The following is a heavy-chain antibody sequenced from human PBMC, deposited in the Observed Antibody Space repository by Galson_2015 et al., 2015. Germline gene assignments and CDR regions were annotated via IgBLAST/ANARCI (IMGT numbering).Heavy chain of an antibody. Sequence: SLRLSCAASGFTFSSYAMHWVRQAPGKGLEWVAVISYDGSNKYYADSVKGRFTISRDNSKNTLYLQMNSLRAEDTAVYYCARGLWSYGFVTSYYYGMDVWGQGTTVPVSS. CDR1: GFTFSSYA. J-gene: IGHJ6*02. CDR2: ISYDGSNK. CDR3: ARGLWSYGFVTSYYYGMDV. D-gene: IGHD5-18*01. V-gene: IGHV3-30-3*01.